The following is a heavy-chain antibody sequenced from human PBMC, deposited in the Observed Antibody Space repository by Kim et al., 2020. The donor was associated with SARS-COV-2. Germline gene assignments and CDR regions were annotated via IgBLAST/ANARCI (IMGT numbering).Heavy chain of an antibody. D-gene: IGHD3-3*01. V-gene: IGHV3-30*04. CDR3: ARDGVVLEWLVNWFDP. CDR1: GFMFSSYA. J-gene: IGHJ5*02. Sequence: GGSLRLSCAASGFMFSSYAMHWVRQAPGKGLEWVAVISYDETNKYYADSVKGRFTISRDNSKNTLYLQMNSLRPEDTAVYYCARDGVVLEWLVNWFDPWGQGTLVTVSS. CDR2: ISYDETNK.